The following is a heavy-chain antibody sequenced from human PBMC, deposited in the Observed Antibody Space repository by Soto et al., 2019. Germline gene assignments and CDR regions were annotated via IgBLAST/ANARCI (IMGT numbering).Heavy chain of an antibody. V-gene: IGHV3-48*03. Sequence: GGSLRLSCAASGLTFSTYEMNWVRQAPGKGLEWVSYISSSGSTISYADSVKGRFTISRDNAKDSLYLQMKSLRAEDTAVYYCARVPTYYSPYYSYAMDVWGQGTTVTVSS. J-gene: IGHJ6*02. CDR3: ARVPTYYSPYYSYAMDV. CDR1: GLTFSTYE. D-gene: IGHD3-10*01. CDR2: ISSSGSTI.